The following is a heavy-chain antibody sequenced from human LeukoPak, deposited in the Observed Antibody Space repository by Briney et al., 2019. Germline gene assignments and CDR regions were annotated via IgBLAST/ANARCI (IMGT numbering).Heavy chain of an antibody. CDR3: ARGARFLEWSYDYYYYGMDV. J-gene: IGHJ6*02. V-gene: IGHV1-69*04. Sequence: WASVKVSCKASGGTFSSYAISWVRQAPGQGLEWMGRIIRILGIANYAQKFQGRVTITADKSTSTAYMELSSLRSEDTAVYYCARGARFLEWSYDYYYYGMDVWGQGTTVTVSS. D-gene: IGHD3-3*01. CDR2: IIRILGIA. CDR1: GGTFSSYA.